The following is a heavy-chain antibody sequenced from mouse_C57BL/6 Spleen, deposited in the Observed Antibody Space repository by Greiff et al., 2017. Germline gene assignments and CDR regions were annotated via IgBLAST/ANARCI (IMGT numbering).Heavy chain of an antibody. D-gene: IGHD2-1*01. J-gene: IGHJ2*01. CDR2: IYPGDGDT. CDR3: ARGGDYGNYPFDY. Sequence: VKLMESGAELVKPGASVKISCKASGYAFSSYWMNWVKQRPGKGLEWIGQIYPGDGDTNYNGKFKGKATLTADKSSSTAYMQLSSLTSEDSAVYFCARGGDYGNYPFDYWGQGTTLTVSS. V-gene: IGHV1-80*01. CDR1: GYAFSSYW.